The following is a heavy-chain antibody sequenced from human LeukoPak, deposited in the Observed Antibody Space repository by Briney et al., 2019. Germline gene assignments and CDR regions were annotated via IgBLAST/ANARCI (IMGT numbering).Heavy chain of an antibody. CDR1: GFTFRTYA. Sequence: PGGSLRLSCAASGFTFRTYAMTWVRQAPGKGLEWVSSITGNGGSTYYADSVKGRFTISRDNSKNTLHLKMDSLRAEDTAVYHCARDSGSYLQPTDYWGQGTLVTVSS. D-gene: IGHD1-26*01. CDR3: ARDSGSYLQPTDY. J-gene: IGHJ4*02. V-gene: IGHV3-23*01. CDR2: ITGNGGST.